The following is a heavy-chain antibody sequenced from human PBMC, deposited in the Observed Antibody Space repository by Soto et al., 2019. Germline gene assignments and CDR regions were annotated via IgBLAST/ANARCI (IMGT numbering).Heavy chain of an antibody. CDR2: IYHSGST. D-gene: IGHD1-26*01. CDR3: ARVSGSYYYGMDV. V-gene: IGHV4-4*02. CDR1: GGSISSSNW. J-gene: IGHJ6*02. Sequence: QVQLQESGPGLVKPSGTLSLTCAVSGGSISSSNWWSWVRQPPGKGLEWIGEIYHSGSTNNNPSLKRRVTISVDKSKTQFSLKLRSVTAADTAVYYCARVSGSYYYGMDVWGQGTTVTVSS.